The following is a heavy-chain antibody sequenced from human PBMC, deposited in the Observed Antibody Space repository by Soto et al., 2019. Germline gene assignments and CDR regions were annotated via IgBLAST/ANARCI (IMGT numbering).Heavy chain of an antibody. V-gene: IGHV3-21*01. J-gene: IGHJ4*02. CDR1: GFTFSGYT. CDR3: ARSSFDY. Sequence: GGSLRLSCAASGFTFSGYTMNWFRQAPGKGLEWVSSITSGSSYIYYADSVKGRFTISRDNAKNSLYLQINSLRAEDTAVYYCARSSFDYWGQGTLVTVSS. CDR2: ITSGSSYI.